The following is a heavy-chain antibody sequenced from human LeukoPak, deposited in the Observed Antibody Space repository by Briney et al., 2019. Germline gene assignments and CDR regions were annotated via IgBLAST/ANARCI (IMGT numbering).Heavy chain of an antibody. CDR1: GYSFNNFW. J-gene: IGHJ4*02. CDR3: ARAAAAGIFDY. V-gene: IGHV5-51*01. Sequence: GESLKISCKGAGYSFNNFWIGWVRQTPGKGLEWMGIIYPGDSDTRYRPSFQGQATISADKSISAAYLQWSSLKASDTAMYYCARAAAAGIFDYWGQGTLVTVSS. D-gene: IGHD6-13*01. CDR2: IYPGDSDT.